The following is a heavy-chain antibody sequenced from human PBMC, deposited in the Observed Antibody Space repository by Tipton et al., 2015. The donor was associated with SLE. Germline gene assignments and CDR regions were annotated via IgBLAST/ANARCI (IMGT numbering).Heavy chain of an antibody. Sequence: SLRLSCAASGFSLSSYVMYWVRQAPGKGLEWVAVMSYDGSTKNYADSVKGRFTISRDNSKNTLYLQMNTLGDEDTAVYYCAREAGVYGSGSYDSPPYYYYYGMGVWRQGTTVTVSS. V-gene: IGHV3-30*04. J-gene: IGHJ6*02. CDR2: MSYDGSTK. CDR1: GFSLSSYV. CDR3: AREAGVYGSGSYDSPPYYYYYGMGV. D-gene: IGHD3-10*01.